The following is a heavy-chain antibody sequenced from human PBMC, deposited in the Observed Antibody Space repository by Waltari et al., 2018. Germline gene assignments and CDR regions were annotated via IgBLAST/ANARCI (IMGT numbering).Heavy chain of an antibody. CDR1: VGSFSGYY. Sequence: QVQLAQWGAGRLKPAETLSLTCAVNVGSFSGYYWSWLRPPPWKGLEWIGEINHSGSTNDNPALKSRVTISVDTSKTQFSLKLSSGTAADTAVYYCARGLYCTNGVCYTEYFQHWGQGTLVTSSS. CDR2: INHSGST. V-gene: IGHV4-34*01. J-gene: IGHJ1*01. D-gene: IGHD2-8*01. CDR3: ARGLYCTNGVCYTEYFQH.